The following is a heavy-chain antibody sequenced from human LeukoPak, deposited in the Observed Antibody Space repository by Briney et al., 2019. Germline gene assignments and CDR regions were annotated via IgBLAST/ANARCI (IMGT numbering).Heavy chain of an antibody. CDR3: ASDHSGWLGLGY. CDR2: IYAGGRS. V-gene: IGHV4-61*02. D-gene: IGHD6-19*01. Sequence: NPSETLSLTCTVSNVSISSGSHYWNWIRQPAGKGLEWIGRIYAGGRSNYNPSLRSRVTISVDTSRNQFSLRLSSVTATDTGVYYCASDHSGWLGLGYWGQGTLVSVSS. CDR1: NVSISSGSHY. J-gene: IGHJ4*02.